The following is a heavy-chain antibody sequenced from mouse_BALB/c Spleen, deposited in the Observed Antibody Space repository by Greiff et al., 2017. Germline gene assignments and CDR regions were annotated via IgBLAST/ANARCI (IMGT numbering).Heavy chain of an antibody. CDR1: EYTFTDYN. CDR3: ARLYDYDYFDY. J-gene: IGHJ2*01. CDR2: IYPYNGGT. D-gene: IGHD2-4*01. V-gene: IGHV1S29*02. Sequence: EVQLQQSGPELVKPGASVKISCKASEYTFTDYNMHWVKQSHGKSLDWIGYIYPYNGGTGYNQKFKSKATLTVDNSSSTAYMELRSLTSEDSAVYYCARLYDYDYFDYWGQGTTLTVSS.